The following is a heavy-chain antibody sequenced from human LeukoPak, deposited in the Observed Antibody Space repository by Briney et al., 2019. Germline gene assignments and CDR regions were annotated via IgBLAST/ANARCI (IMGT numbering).Heavy chain of an antibody. V-gene: IGHV4-34*01. D-gene: IGHD2-21*01. CDR2: IYHSGST. Sequence: SETLSLTCAVSGGSFSGYYWSWIRQPPGKGLEWIGEIYHSGSTNYNPYLQSRVTISVDTSKNQFSLKLSSVTAADTAVYYCASPDTASDSDFQHWGQGTLVTVSS. J-gene: IGHJ1*01. CDR1: GGSFSGYY. CDR3: ASPDTASDSDFQH.